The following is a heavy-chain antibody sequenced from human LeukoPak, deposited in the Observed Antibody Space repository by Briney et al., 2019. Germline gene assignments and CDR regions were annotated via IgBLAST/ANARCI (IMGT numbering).Heavy chain of an antibody. D-gene: IGHD1-1*01. CDR3: YATAWNVDPSNAFDI. Sequence: GSLRLSSAASGFTFSSYSMNWVRQAPGKGLEWVSSISSSSSYIYYADSVKGRFTISRDNAKNSLYLQMNSLRAEDTAVYYCYATAWNVDPSNAFDIWGQGTMVTVSS. CDR1: GFTFSSYS. V-gene: IGHV3-21*01. CDR2: ISSSSSYI. J-gene: IGHJ3*02.